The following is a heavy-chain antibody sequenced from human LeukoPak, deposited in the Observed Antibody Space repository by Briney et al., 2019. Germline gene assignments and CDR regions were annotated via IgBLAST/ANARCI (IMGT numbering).Heavy chain of an antibody. CDR3: ARDLVRGTSDY. Sequence: GGSLRLSCAASGFPFSDYYMSWIRQAPGKGLQWVSYISSGSSYTNYVDSVKGRFTISRDNAKNSLYLQMNSLRAEDTAVYYCARDLVRGTSDYWGQGTLVTVSS. CDR2: ISSGSSYT. V-gene: IGHV3-11*06. CDR1: GFPFSDYY. J-gene: IGHJ4*02. D-gene: IGHD3-10*01.